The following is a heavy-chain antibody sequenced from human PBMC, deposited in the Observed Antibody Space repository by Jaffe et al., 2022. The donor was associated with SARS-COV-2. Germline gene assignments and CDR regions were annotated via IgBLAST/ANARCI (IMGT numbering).Heavy chain of an antibody. CDR3: ASPGPYCGGDCYFY. D-gene: IGHD2-21*02. CDR1: GYSITKSNW. CDR2: IDDSGST. Sequence: QMQLQESGPGLVKPSDTLSLTCAVSGYSITKSNWWGWIRQPPGKGLEWIGYIDDSGSTYYNPSLKSRVTMSVDTSKNQLSLILRSVTAVDTAMYYCASPGPYCGGDCYFYWGQGTLVTVSS. J-gene: IGHJ4*02. V-gene: IGHV4-28*01.